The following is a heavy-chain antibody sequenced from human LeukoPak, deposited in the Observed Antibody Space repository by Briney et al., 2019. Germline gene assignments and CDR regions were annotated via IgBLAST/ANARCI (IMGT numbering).Heavy chain of an antibody. J-gene: IGHJ2*01. CDR2: IYYIGST. CDR1: GGSISSFY. Sequence: PSETLSLTFTVSGGSISSFYWSWIRQPPGKGLEWIGYIYYIGSTDYNPSLKSRVTISVDTSKNQFSLKLSSVTVADTAVYYCARIVTRYFDLWGRGTLVTVSS. V-gene: IGHV4-59*01. D-gene: IGHD3-16*02. CDR3: ARIVTRYFDL.